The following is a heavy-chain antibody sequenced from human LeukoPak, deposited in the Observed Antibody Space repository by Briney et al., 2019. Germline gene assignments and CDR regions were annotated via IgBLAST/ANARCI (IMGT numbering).Heavy chain of an antibody. V-gene: IGHV1-18*01. CDR2: ISAYNGNT. Sequence: ASVKVSCKASGYTFTSYGISWVRQAPGQGLEWMGWISAYNGNTNYAQKLQGRVTMTEDTSTDTAYMELSSLRSEDTAVYYCATAVVVAASHYGMDVWGQGTTVTVSS. CDR1: GYTFTSYG. CDR3: ATAVVVAASHYGMDV. D-gene: IGHD2-15*01. J-gene: IGHJ6*02.